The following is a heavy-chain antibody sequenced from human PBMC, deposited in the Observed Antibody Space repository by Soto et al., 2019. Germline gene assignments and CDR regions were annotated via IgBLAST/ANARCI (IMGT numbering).Heavy chain of an antibody. Sequence: QVQLVQSGAEVKKPGASVKVSCKASGYTFITYGVSWVRQAPGQGLDWLGWISTYNGNTRYAERLQGRVTMTTDTATNTADMELRNLRSDDTAVEYCARGPTDYYDNSANYFLDYWGQGTLVTVSS. V-gene: IGHV1-18*01. CDR3: ARGPTDYYDNSANYFLDY. J-gene: IGHJ4*02. CDR2: ISTYNGNT. D-gene: IGHD3-22*01. CDR1: GYTFITYG.